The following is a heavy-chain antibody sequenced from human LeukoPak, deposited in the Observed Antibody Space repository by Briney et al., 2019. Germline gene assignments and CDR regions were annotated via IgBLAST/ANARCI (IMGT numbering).Heavy chain of an antibody. Sequence: SETLSLTCTVSGGSMTNYYWSWIRQPAGKGLEWVGRIYSSGSTNYNPSLKSRVTISVDTSKNQFSLHLSSVTAADTAVYYCARVGCSNSYCYVRGMDYWGQGTLVTVS. V-gene: IGHV4-4*07. CDR3: ARVGCSNSYCYVRGMDY. J-gene: IGHJ4*02. D-gene: IGHD3-10*02. CDR2: IYSSGST. CDR1: GGSMTNYY.